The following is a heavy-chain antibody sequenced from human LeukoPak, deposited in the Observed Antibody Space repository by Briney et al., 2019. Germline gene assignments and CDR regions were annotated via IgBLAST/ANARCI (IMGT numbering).Heavy chain of an antibody. J-gene: IGHJ6*03. V-gene: IGHV5-51*01. CDR1: GYSFTSYW. CDR3: ARHRPTHYMDV. D-gene: IGHD2-15*01. Sequence: GESLKISCKGSGYSFTSYWIGWVRQMPGKGLEWMGIIYPGDSDTRYSPSFQGQVTVSADKSISTAYLQRSSLKASDTAMYYCARHRPTHYMDVWGKGTTVTVSS. CDR2: IYPGDSDT.